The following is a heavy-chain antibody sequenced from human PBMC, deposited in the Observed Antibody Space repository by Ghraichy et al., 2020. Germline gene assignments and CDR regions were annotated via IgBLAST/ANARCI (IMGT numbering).Heavy chain of an antibody. D-gene: IGHD3-22*01. CDR3: ARDLEISYYDSRGYYGY. J-gene: IGHJ4*02. V-gene: IGHV3-7*01. CDR2: IKQDGSEK. CDR1: GFTFSNYW. Sequence: ETLSLTCAASGFTFSNYWMAWVRQAPGKGLEWVANIKQDGSEKFYVDSVKGRFTISRDNAKKSLYLHMNSLRAEDTAVYYCARDLEISYYDSRGYYGYWGQGSLVTVSS.